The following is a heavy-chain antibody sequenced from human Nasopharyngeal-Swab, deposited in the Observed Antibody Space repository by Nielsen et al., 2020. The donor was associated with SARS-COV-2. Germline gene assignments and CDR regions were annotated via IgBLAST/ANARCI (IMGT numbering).Heavy chain of an antibody. D-gene: IGHD3-10*01. V-gene: IGHV3-23*01. Sequence: GGSLRLSCAASGFTFRSYAISWVRQAPGKGLEWVSVISGSDHTTYYADSVKGRFTISRDNSKNTVNLQMNSLRVEDTAIYYCAKDKSYGSGNGMDVWGQGTTVTVSS. CDR3: AKDKSYGSGNGMDV. J-gene: IGHJ6*02. CDR2: ISGSDHTT. CDR1: GFTFRSYA.